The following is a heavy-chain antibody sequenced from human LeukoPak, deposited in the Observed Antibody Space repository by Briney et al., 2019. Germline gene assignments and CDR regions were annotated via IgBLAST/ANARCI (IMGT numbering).Heavy chain of an antibody. D-gene: IGHD6-13*01. V-gene: IGHV3-48*03. CDR3: ARVAYSSTWGYFDY. CDR1: GFTSSSYE. J-gene: IGHJ4*02. CDR2: ISISGSTI. Sequence: GGSLRLSCEVSGFTSSSYEVNWVRQAPGKGLEWVSYISISGSTIYYADSVKGRFTISRDNAKNSLYLQMNSLRAEDTAVYYCARVAYSSTWGYFDYWGQGTLVTVSS.